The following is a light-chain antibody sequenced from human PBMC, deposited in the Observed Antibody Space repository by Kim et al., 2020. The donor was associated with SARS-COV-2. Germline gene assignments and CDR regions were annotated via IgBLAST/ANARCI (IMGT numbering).Light chain of an antibody. CDR1: SGSIASNY. V-gene: IGLV6-57*03. CDR2: EDN. Sequence: TVTISCPRSSGSIASNYVQWYQQRPGSAPTTVIYEDNQRPSGVPDRFSGSIDSSSNSASLTISGLKTEDEADYYCQSYDSSNQVFGGGTQLTVL. J-gene: IGLJ2*01. CDR3: QSYDSSNQV.